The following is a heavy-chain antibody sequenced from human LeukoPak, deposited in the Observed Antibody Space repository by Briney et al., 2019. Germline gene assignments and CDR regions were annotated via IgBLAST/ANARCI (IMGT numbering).Heavy chain of an antibody. D-gene: IGHD6-19*01. CDR3: ASGISGWLFDY. CDR2: INPSGGST. J-gene: IGHJ4*02. V-gene: IGHV1-46*01. CDR1: GYTFTSYY. Sequence: ASVKVSCKASGYTFTSYYMHWVRQAPGQGLEWMAIINPSGGSTNYAQKFQGRVTMTSDTSTSTVYMELSSLRSEDTAVYYCASGISGWLFDYWGQGTLVTVSS.